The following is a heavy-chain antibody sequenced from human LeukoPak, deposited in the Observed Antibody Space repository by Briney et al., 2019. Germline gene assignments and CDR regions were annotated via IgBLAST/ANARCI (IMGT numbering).Heavy chain of an antibody. J-gene: IGHJ4*02. CDR2: ISSSSSTI. Sequence: GGSLRLSCAASGFTFSSYSMSWVRQAPGKGLEWVSYISSSSSTIYYADSVKGRFTISRDNAKNSLYLQMNSPRAEDTAVYYCARDDSSGFSPVDYWGQGTLVTVSS. CDR3: ARDDSSGFSPVDY. V-gene: IGHV3-48*01. CDR1: GFTFSSYS. D-gene: IGHD3-22*01.